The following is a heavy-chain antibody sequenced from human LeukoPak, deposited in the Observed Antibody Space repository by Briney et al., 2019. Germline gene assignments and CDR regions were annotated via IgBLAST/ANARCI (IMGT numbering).Heavy chain of an antibody. D-gene: IGHD3-3*01. Sequence: PSETLSLTCAVYGGSFSGYYWSWIRQPPGKGLEWIGEINHSGSTNYNPSLKSRVTISVDTSKNQFSLKLSSVTAADTAVYYCASRKDFWSGRYYYYMDVWGKGTTVTVSS. J-gene: IGHJ6*03. CDR1: GGSFSGYY. CDR2: INHSGST. V-gene: IGHV4-34*01. CDR3: ASRKDFWSGRYYYYMDV.